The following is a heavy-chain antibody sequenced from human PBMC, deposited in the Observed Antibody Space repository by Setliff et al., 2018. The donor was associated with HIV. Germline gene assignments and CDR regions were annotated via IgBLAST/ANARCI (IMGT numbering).Heavy chain of an antibody. D-gene: IGHD1-1*01. CDR2: VYYSGST. V-gene: IGHV4-39*02. Sequence: SETLSLTCSVSGGSISSSGYYWSWIRQHPGKGLDWIGRVYYSGSTDYNPSLKSRVTISLDTSKTHFFLNLTSVTDADTAVYFCTREGRGDPAMATTRIDYWGQGKLVTVSS. CDR1: GGSISSSGYY. J-gene: IGHJ4*02. CDR3: TREGRGDPAMATTRIDY.